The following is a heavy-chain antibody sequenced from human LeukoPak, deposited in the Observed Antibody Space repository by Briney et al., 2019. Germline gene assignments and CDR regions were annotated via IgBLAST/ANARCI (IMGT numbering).Heavy chain of an antibody. Sequence: GRSLRLSCAASGFTFDDSAMHWVRQAPGKGLEWVSGISWSSDNFGYADSVKGRFTISRDNAKKSLYLEMNGLRAEDTAMYYCVKDLGFGMIVPRGFHYWGQGTLVSVSS. J-gene: IGHJ4*02. D-gene: IGHD3-22*01. CDR3: VKDLGFGMIVPRGFHY. CDR2: ISWSSDNF. V-gene: IGHV3-9*01. CDR1: GFTFDDSA.